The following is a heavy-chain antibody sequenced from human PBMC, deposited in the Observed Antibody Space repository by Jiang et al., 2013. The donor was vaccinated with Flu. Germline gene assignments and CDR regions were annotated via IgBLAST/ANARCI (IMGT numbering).Heavy chain of an antibody. Sequence: HWVRQAPGKGLEWVAVISYDGTNKYYADSLKGRFTISRDNSKNTLYLQMSSLRAEDTAVYYCAKVSSMATVVTLFDYWGQGTLVTVSS. J-gene: IGHJ4*02. CDR2: ISYDGTNK. CDR3: AKVSSMATVVTLFDY. V-gene: IGHV3-30*18. D-gene: IGHD4-23*01.